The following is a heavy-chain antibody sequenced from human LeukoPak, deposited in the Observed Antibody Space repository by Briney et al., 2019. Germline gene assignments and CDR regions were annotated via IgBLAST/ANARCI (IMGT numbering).Heavy chain of an antibody. D-gene: IGHD6-13*01. CDR3: ARDAYSRSYYWFDP. CDR2: IYSSGST. CDR1: GGSVRGYY. V-gene: IGHV4-4*07. Sequence: SETLSLTCTDSGGSVRGYYWSWIRQPAGEGLEWIGRIYSSGSTSYNPSLQSRVTISVDKSKNQFSLKLTSVTAADTAVYYCARDAYSRSYYWFDPWGQGTLVTVSS. J-gene: IGHJ5*02.